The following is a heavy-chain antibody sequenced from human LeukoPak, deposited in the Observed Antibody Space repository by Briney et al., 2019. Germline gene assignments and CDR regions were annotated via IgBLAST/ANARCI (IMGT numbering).Heavy chain of an antibody. CDR1: GGSFSGYY. CDR2: INHSGST. Sequence: SETLSLTCAVYGGSFSGYYWSWIRQPPGKGLEWIGEINHSGSTNYNPSLKSRVTISVDTSKNQFSLKLSSVTAADTAVYYCARGLVLRYFDWLAVNGGGRAFDIWGQGTMVTVSS. V-gene: IGHV4-34*01. D-gene: IGHD3-9*01. J-gene: IGHJ3*02. CDR3: ARGLVLRYFDWLAVNGGGRAFDI.